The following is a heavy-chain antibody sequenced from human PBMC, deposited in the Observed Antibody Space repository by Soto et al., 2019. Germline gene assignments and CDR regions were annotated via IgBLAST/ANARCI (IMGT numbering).Heavy chain of an antibody. CDR3: VREDGKVGTNSAFDY. Sequence: SLGLSCAYSGFPCSTYTMSWVRQAPGKGLEWVSSINGRGNYIYYAESVKGRFTISRDNAKNSLYLQMDRLRAEDTALYYCVREDGKVGTNSAFDYWGLGALVTVSS. J-gene: IGHJ4*02. CDR2: INGRGNYI. V-gene: IGHV3-21*01. D-gene: IGHD1-26*01. CDR1: GFPCSTYT.